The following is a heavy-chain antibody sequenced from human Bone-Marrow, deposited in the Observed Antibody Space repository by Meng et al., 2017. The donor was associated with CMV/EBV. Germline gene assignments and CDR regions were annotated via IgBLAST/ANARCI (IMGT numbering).Heavy chain of an antibody. J-gene: IGHJ4*02. V-gene: IGHV1-69*10. CDR1: GGTFSSYA. CDR2: IIPILGIA. Sequence: SVKVSCKASGGTFSSYAISWVRQAPGQGLEWMGGIIPILGIANYAQKFQGRVTITADKSTSTAYMELSSLRSEDTAVYYCARLQYYDFWSGYPPLWGQGTLVTVSS. D-gene: IGHD3-3*01. CDR3: ARLQYYDFWSGYPPL.